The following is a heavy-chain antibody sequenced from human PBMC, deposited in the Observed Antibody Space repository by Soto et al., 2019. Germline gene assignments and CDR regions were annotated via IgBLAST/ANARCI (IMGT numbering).Heavy chain of an antibody. D-gene: IGHD3-9*01. CDR1: GGSISSSSYY. Sequence: SETLCLTCTVSGGSISSSSYYGGWIRQPPGKGLEWIGSIYYSGSTYYNPSLKSRVTISVDTSKNQFSLKLSSVTAADTAVYYCASNSLSILTGPHTFDYWGQGTLVTVSS. J-gene: IGHJ4*02. CDR3: ASNSLSILTGPHTFDY. V-gene: IGHV4-39*01. CDR2: IYYSGST.